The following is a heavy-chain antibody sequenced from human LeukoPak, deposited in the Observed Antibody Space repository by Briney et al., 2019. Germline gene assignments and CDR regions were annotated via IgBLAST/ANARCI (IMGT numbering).Heavy chain of an antibody. CDR1: GGSISSYY. CDR2: ISSSGNT. Sequence: SETLSLTCTVSGGSISSYYCSWVRQPAGKSLEWIGRISSSGNTHYNPSLKSRVTMSVDTSKNQFSLRLSSVTAADTAIYYCARAVAGTADFDFWGQGTLVTVSS. D-gene: IGHD6-19*01. CDR3: ARAVAGTADFDF. V-gene: IGHV4-4*07. J-gene: IGHJ4*02.